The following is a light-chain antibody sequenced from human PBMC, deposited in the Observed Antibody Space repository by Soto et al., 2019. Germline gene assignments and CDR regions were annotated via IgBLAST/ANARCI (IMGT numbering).Light chain of an antibody. CDR3: QKYNSAPPDT. Sequence: DIQMTQSPSSLSASVGDRVTITCRASQGISNYLAWYQQKPGKVPKLLIYAASTLQSGVPSRFSGSGSGTDFTLTISSLQPEDVATDYCQKYNSAPPDTFGGGTKVEIK. CDR2: AAS. V-gene: IGKV1-27*01. CDR1: QGISNY. J-gene: IGKJ4*01.